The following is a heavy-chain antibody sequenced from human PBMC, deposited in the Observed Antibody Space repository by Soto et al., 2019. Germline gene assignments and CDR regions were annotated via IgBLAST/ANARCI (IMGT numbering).Heavy chain of an antibody. J-gene: IGHJ4*02. D-gene: IGHD3-3*01. V-gene: IGHV6-1*01. CDR2: TYYRSKWYN. CDR3: ARDRGHDFWSGYIDY. CDR1: GDSVSSNSAA. Sequence: QSQTLSLTCAISGDSVSSNSAAWNWIRQSPSRGLEWLGRTYYRSKWYNDYAVSVKSRTTINPDTSKNQFSLQLNSVTPEDTAVYYCARDRGHDFWSGYIDYWGQGTLVTVSS.